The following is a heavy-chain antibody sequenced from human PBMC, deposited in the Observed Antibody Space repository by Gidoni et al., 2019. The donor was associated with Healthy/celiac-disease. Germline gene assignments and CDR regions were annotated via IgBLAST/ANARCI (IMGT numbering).Heavy chain of an antibody. CDR1: GFTLYDYA. CDR2: ISWNSGSI. J-gene: IGHJ4*02. V-gene: IGHV3-9*01. Sequence: EVQLVESGGGLVQPGRSRSLPGAAAGFTLYDYAMPWVRQAPGKGLEWVSGISWNSGSIGYADSVKGRFTISRDNAKNSLYLQMNSLRAEDTALYYCAKDGEYYDSSGYYNWGQGTLVTVSS. CDR3: AKDGEYYDSSGYYN. D-gene: IGHD3-22*01.